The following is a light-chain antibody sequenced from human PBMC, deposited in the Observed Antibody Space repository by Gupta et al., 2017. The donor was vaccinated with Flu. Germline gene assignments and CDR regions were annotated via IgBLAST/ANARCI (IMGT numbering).Light chain of an antibody. J-gene: IGKJ1*01. Sequence: GDRATITCRASQSISTYLNWYQQKPGKAPKRLIYAASSLQSGVPSRFSGSGSGTDFTLTLSSLQPEDFATYYWQQSYSNPRTFGQGTKVEIK. CDR2: AAS. V-gene: IGKV1-39*01. CDR1: QSISTY. CDR3: QQSYSNPRT.